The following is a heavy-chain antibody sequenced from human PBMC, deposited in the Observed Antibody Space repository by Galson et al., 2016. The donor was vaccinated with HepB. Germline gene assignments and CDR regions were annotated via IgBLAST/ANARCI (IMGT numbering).Heavy chain of an antibody. Sequence: ETLSLTCAVYGGSFSTYYWTWIRQPPGKGLEWIGEINRSGSANYNPSLKSRVTISVDTSKNQFSLKLTSVTAADSAVYYCARGLVSFDFGMDVWGQGTTVTVSS. D-gene: IGHD6-6*01. CDR2: INRSGSA. CDR1: GGSFSTYY. V-gene: IGHV4-34*01. CDR3: ARGLVSFDFGMDV. J-gene: IGHJ6*02.